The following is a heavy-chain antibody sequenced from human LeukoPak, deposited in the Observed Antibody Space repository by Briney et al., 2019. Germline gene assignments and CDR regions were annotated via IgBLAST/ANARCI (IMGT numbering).Heavy chain of an antibody. CDR3: ASRKLGNDY. CDR1: GGSISSGSYY. D-gene: IGHD7-27*01. Sequence: SETLSLTCTVSGGSISSGSYYWSWIRQPAGKGLEWIGRIYTSGSTNYNPSLKSRVTISVDTSKNQFSLKLSSVTAADTAVYYCASRKLGNDYWGQGTLVTVSS. CDR2: IYTSGST. V-gene: IGHV4-61*02. J-gene: IGHJ4*02.